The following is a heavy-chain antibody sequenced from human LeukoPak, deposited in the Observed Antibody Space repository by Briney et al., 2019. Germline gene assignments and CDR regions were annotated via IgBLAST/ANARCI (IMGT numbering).Heavy chain of an antibody. CDR3: ARESYDSRYYYYLDY. V-gene: IGHV4-31*03. CDR2: IYSGST. CDR1: GGSISSGDYY. Sequence: PSQTLSLTCTVSGGSISSGDYYWSWIRQHPGKGLEWIGNIYSGSTYYNPSLKSRVTISVDTSKSQFSLKLSSVTAADTAVYYCARESYDSRYYYYLDYWGQGTLVTVSS. J-gene: IGHJ4*02. D-gene: IGHD3-22*01.